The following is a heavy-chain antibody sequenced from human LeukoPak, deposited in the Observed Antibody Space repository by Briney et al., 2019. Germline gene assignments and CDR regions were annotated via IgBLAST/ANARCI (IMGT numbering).Heavy chain of an antibody. CDR3: ARAVEGVDFDY. CDR1: GGSFSGYY. Sequence: SETLSLTCAVYGGSFSGYYWTWIRQPPGKGLEWIGYIYHSGSTYYNPSLKSRVTISVDRSKNQFSLKLSSVTAADTAVYYCARAVEGVDFDYWGQGTLVTVSS. J-gene: IGHJ4*02. V-gene: IGHV4-34*01. D-gene: IGHD2-15*01. CDR2: IYHSGST.